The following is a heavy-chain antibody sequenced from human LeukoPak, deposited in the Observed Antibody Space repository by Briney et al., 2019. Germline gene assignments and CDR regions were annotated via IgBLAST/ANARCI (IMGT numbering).Heavy chain of an antibody. Sequence: SVKVSCKASGYTFTSYGISWVRQAPGQGLEWMGGIIPIFGTANYAQKFQGRVTITADESTSTAYMELSSLRSEDTAVYYCARPHCSSTSCYEGYYYYYGMDVWGQGTTVTVSS. CDR1: GYTFTSYG. CDR2: IIPIFGTA. J-gene: IGHJ6*02. CDR3: ARPHCSSTSCYEGYYYYYGMDV. V-gene: IGHV1-69*13. D-gene: IGHD2-2*01.